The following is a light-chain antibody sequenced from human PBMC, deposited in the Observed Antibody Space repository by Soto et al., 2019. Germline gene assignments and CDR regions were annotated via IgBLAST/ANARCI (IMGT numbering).Light chain of an antibody. Sequence: EVVLTQSKDTLSLSPGERATLSCRASQSLTNSFIAWYQQKPGQAPRLLIYDTSSRATGIPDRFSGSGSGTDFTLTISRLEPEDFTVFFCQQYATPEIRFG. CDR2: DTS. J-gene: IGKJ2*03. CDR1: QSLTNSF. V-gene: IGKV3-20*01. CDR3: QQYATPEIR.